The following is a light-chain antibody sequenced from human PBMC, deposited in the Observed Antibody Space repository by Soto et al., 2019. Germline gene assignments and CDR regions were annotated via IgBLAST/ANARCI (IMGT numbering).Light chain of an antibody. CDR2: KAS. Sequence: IQITQSPSTLSASVGDRVTITCRASQSISSWLAWYQQKPGKAPKLLIYKASSLESGVPSRFSGSGSGTEFTLTISRLQPDDFATYYCQQYNSYWTFGQGTKVEIK. J-gene: IGKJ1*01. V-gene: IGKV1-5*03. CDR3: QQYNSYWT. CDR1: QSISSW.